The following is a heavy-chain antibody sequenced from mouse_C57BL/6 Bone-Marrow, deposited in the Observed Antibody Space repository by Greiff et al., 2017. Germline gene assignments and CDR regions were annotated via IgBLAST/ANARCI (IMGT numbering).Heavy chain of an antibody. CDR2: IDPSDSYT. Sequence: QVQLQQPGAELVKPGASVKLSCKASGYTFTSYCMQWVKQRPGKGLEWIGEIDPSDSYTNYNQKLKGKATLTVDPSSSTAYMQRSSLTSEDSAVYYCARGDYGSSLYAMDYWGQGTSVTVSS. J-gene: IGHJ4*01. V-gene: IGHV1-50*01. CDR1: GYTFTSYC. D-gene: IGHD1-1*01. CDR3: ARGDYGSSLYAMDY.